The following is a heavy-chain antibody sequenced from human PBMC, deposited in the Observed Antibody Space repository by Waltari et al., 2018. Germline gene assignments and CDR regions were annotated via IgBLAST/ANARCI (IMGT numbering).Heavy chain of an antibody. CDR1: GGSISSYY. V-gene: IGHV4-59*01. J-gene: IGHJ4*02. CDR2: IYYSGST. Sequence: QVQLQESGPGLVKPSETLSLTCTVSGGSISSYYWSWIRQPPGKGLEWIGYIYYSGSTNYNPSLKSRVTISVDTSKNQFSLKLSSVTAADTAVYYCARVYCSGGSCYSYFDYWGQGTLVTVSS. CDR3: ARVYCSGGSCYSYFDY. D-gene: IGHD2-15*01.